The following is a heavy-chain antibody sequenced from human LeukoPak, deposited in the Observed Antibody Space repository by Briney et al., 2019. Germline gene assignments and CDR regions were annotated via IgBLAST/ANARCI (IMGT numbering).Heavy chain of an antibody. CDR3: ARDPAIPVLGEFDY. V-gene: IGHV1-8*02. CDR2: MNPNSGNT. CDR1: GGTFSSYA. J-gene: IGHJ4*02. D-gene: IGHD3-16*01. Sequence: ASVKVSCKASGGTFSSYAISWVRQAPGQGLEWMGWMNPNSGNTGYAQEFQGRVTMTRNTSISTAYMELSSLRSEDTAVYYCARDPAIPVLGEFDYWGQGTLGTVSS.